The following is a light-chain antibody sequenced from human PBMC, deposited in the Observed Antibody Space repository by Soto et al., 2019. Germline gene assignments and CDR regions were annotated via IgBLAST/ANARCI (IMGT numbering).Light chain of an antibody. CDR3: AAWDDKLSTYV. CDR1: SSSIGTNF. V-gene: IGLV1-47*02. J-gene: IGLJ1*01. Sequence: QSVLTQPPSASGTPGQRGSMSCSGYSSSIGTNFVYWYQQLPGTAPKVLIHSNNQRPSGVPDRFSGSKSGTSDSLDISGLRSEDEADYYCAAWDDKLSTYVFGSGTKLTV. CDR2: SNN.